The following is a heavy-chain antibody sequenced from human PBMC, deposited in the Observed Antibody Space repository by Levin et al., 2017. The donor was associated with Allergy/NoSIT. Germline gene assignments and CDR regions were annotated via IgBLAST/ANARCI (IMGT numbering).Heavy chain of an antibody. Sequence: GGSLRLSCSASGLTFMNYGMYWIRQAPGKGLEFVSAISGNGDNTHYAHSVRGRFTISRDNSKNTLYLQLSSVRAEDTAVYYCVKRGYSFPGLAFDIWGQGTMVTVSS. V-gene: IGHV3-64D*06. D-gene: IGHD5-12*01. CDR1: GLTFMNYG. CDR2: ISGNGDNT. J-gene: IGHJ3*02. CDR3: VKRGYSFPGLAFDI.